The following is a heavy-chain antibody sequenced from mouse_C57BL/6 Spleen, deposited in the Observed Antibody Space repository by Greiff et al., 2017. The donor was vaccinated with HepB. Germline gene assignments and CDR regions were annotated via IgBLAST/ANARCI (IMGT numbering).Heavy chain of an antibody. J-gene: IGHJ4*01. V-gene: IGHV1-55*01. D-gene: IGHD2-4*01. CDR2: IYPGSGST. CDR3: ANSYYDYDGGYAMDY. CDR1: GYTFTSYW. Sequence: VQLQQSGAELVKPGASVKMSCKASGYTFTSYWITWVKQRPGQGLEWIGDIYPGSGSTNYNEKFKSKATLTVDTSSSTAYMQLSSLTSEDSAVYYCANSYYDYDGGYAMDYWGQRTSVTVSS.